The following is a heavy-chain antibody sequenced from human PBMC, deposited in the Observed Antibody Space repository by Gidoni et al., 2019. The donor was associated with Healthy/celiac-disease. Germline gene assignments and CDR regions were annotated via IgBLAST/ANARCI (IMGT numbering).Heavy chain of an antibody. V-gene: IGHV3-30*18. Sequence: QVQLVESGGGVVQPGRSLSLSCAASGFTFSSYGMTWVRQAPGKGLEWVAVISYDGSNKYYADSGKGRFTISRDNSKNTLYLQMNSLRAEDTAVYYCAKDKKSVDYYYYGMDVWGQGTTVTVSS. J-gene: IGHJ6*02. D-gene: IGHD3-3*01. CDR3: AKDKKSVDYYYYGMDV. CDR2: ISYDGSNK. CDR1: GFTFSSYG.